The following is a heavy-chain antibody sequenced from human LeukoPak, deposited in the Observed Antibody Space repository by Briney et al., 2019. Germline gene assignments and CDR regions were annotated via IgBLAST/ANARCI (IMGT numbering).Heavy chain of an antibody. CDR2: IYLDGSST. CDR3: ARERSTVFTMDV. CDR1: GFSFSRYW. V-gene: IGHV3-74*01. J-gene: IGHJ6*03. Sequence: GGSLRLSCAASGFSFSRYWMHWVRQAPGKGLEWVARIYLDGSSTSHADSVKGRFTISRDNAKNTLYLQMNSLRAEDTAVYYCARERSTVFTMDVWGEGTTVTVSS. D-gene: IGHD4-17*01.